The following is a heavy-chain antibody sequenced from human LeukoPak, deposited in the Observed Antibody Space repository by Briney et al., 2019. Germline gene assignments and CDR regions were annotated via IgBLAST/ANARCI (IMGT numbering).Heavy chain of an antibody. CDR1: GFTFSDYY. Sequence: GGSLRLSCAASGFTFSDYYMSWIRQAPGKGLEWVSYISSSSNYTNYADSVKGRFTISRDNAKNSLYLQMNSLRAEDTAVYYCARDFTPMVATDTGDYYYYGMDVWGQGTTVTVSS. CDR2: ISSSSNYT. V-gene: IGHV3-11*05. CDR3: ARDFTPMVATDTGDYYYYGMDV. J-gene: IGHJ6*02. D-gene: IGHD5-12*01.